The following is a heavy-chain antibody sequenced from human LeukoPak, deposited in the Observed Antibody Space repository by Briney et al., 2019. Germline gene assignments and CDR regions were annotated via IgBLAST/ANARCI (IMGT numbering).Heavy chain of an antibody. CDR2: INPNSGGT. CDR1: GYTFTGYY. Sequence: ASVKVSCKASGYTFTGYYMHWVRQAPGQGLEWMGWINPNSGGTNYAQKFQGRVTMTRDTSISTAYMELSRLRSDDTAVYYCAIHYDSSDYYYDYWGQGTLVTVSS. V-gene: IGHV1-2*02. D-gene: IGHD3-22*01. CDR3: AIHYDSSDYYYDY. J-gene: IGHJ4*02.